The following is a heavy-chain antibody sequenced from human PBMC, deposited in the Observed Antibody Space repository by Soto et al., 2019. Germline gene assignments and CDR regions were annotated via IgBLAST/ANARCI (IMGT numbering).Heavy chain of an antibody. V-gene: IGHV1-18*01. CDR1: GYTFTSYG. Sequence: GASVKVSCKASGYTFTSYGISWVRQAPGQGLEWMGWISAYNGNTNYAQKLQGRVTMTTDTSTSTAYMELRSLRYDNTAVYYCARDLGYSSGGYVDYWGQGTLVTVSS. CDR2: ISAYNGNT. CDR3: ARDLGYSSGGYVDY. J-gene: IGHJ4*02. D-gene: IGHD6-19*01.